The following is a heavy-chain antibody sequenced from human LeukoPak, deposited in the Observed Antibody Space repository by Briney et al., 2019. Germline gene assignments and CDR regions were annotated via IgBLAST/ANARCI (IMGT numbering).Heavy chain of an antibody. CDR1: GFTFSSSW. D-gene: IGHD3-10*01. Sequence: GGSLRLSCAASGFTFSSSWMSWVRQATGKGLKWVANTKHDGSEEYYVDSVKGRFTISRDNATSSLYLQFNSLRAEDTAVYFCARVVPPLYYFDYWGQGTLVTVSS. CDR2: TKHDGSEE. V-gene: IGHV3-7*01. CDR3: ARVVPPLYYFDY. J-gene: IGHJ4*02.